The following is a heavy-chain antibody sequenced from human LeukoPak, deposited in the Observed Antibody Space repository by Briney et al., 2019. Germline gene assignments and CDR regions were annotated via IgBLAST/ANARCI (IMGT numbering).Heavy chain of an antibody. Sequence: GGSLRLSCAASGFTVSNNFMSWVRQAPGKGLEWVSVISGSGGSTYYADSVKGRFTISRDNSKNTLYLQMNSLRAEDTALYYCAKGRSSSWYNLDYWGQGTLVTVAS. CDR1: GFTVSNNF. D-gene: IGHD6-13*01. J-gene: IGHJ4*02. CDR3: AKGRSSSWYNLDY. V-gene: IGHV3-23*01. CDR2: ISGSGGST.